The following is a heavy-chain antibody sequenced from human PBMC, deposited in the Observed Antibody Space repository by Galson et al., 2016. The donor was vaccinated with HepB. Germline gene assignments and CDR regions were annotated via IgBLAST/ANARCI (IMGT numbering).Heavy chain of an antibody. D-gene: IGHD1-26*01. CDR2: SNLYDGTI. V-gene: IGHV1-18*04. CDR1: GYIFTSSG. J-gene: IGHJ6*03. CDR3: ARDWDFNMDV. Sequence: SVKVSCKASGYIFTSSGISWMRQAPGQGLEWVGWSNLYDGTINYARKFQGRVSLTTDTSTGTAYMGLRSLRFDDTAVYYCARDWDFNMDVWGKGTTVTVSS.